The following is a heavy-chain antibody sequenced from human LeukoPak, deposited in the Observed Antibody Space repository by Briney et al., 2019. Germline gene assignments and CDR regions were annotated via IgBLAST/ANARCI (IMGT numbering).Heavy chain of an antibody. Sequence: GGSLRLSCAASGFTVSSNYMSWVRQAPGKGLEWVSAISGSGGSTYYADSVKGRFTISRDNSKNTLYLQMNSLRAEDTAVYYCAKDSSALNPFDIWGQGTMVTVSS. CDR1: GFTVSSNY. CDR3: AKDSSALNPFDI. D-gene: IGHD6-25*01. J-gene: IGHJ3*02. V-gene: IGHV3-23*01. CDR2: ISGSGGST.